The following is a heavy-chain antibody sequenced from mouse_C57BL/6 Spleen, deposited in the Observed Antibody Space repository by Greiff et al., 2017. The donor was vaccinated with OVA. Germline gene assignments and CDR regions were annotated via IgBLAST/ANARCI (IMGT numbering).Heavy chain of an antibody. CDR3: ARNEGGSSYWYFDV. J-gene: IGHJ1*03. Sequence: VQLKESGPGLVAPSQSLSITCTVSGFSLTSYAISWVRQPPGKGLEWLGVIWTGGGTNYNSALKSRLSISKDNSKSQVFLKMNSLQTDDTARYYCARNEGGSSYWYFDVWGTGTTVTVSS. CDR2: IWTGGGT. CDR1: GFSLTSYA. D-gene: IGHD1-1*01. V-gene: IGHV2-9-1*01.